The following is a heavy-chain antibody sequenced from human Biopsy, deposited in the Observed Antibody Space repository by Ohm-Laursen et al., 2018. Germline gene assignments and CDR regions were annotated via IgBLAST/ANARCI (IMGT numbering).Heavy chain of an antibody. CDR3: ARREQLFKPWELLVRGPNGYSYKSMDV. V-gene: IGHV1-2*02. Sequence: EASVKVSCKASGYTFTDYCMYWVRQAPGQGLEWMGWINSNSGDTNYAQKFQGRVAMTRDTSITTAYLELSSLRSDDTAVYYCARREQLFKPWELLVRGPNGYSYKSMDVWGHGTTVTVSS. D-gene: IGHD1-26*01. CDR1: GYTFTDYC. CDR2: INSNSGDT. J-gene: IGHJ6*02.